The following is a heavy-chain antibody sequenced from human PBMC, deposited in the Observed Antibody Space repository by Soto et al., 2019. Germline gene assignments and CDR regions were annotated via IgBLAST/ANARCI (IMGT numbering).Heavy chain of an antibody. V-gene: IGHV1-69*01. CDR1: GGTFNNYA. CDR3: ASGKAATFGVVTVYYFYGMDV. J-gene: IGHJ6*02. D-gene: IGHD3-16*02. Sequence: QEQLVQSGAEVKKPGSSVKVSCKASGGTFNNYAFSWVRQAPGQGLEWVGDIMPLLNTANHAQKFQGRVTITADESTSTVYMELSSMRSDDTAIYYCASGKAATFGVVTVYYFYGMDVWGQGTTVTVSS. CDR2: IMPLLNTA.